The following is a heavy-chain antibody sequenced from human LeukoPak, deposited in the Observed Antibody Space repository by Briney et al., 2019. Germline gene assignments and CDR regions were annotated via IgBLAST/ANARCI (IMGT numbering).Heavy chain of an antibody. Sequence: GGSLRLSCAASGFTFSSYGMHWFRQAPGKGLEWVAFIRNDGSIIYNADSVKGRFTIPRDNSKNTLYLQMNSLRADDTAVYYCAKDTPLCYFDYWGQGTLVTVSS. CDR3: AKDTPLCYFDY. CDR1: GFTFSSYG. CDR2: IRNDGSII. V-gene: IGHV3-30*02. J-gene: IGHJ4*02. D-gene: IGHD3-16*01.